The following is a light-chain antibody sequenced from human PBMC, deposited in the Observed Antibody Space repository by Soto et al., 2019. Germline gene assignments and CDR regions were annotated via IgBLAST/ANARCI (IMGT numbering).Light chain of an antibody. J-gene: IGKJ4*01. V-gene: IGKV1-16*01. CDR3: QQFHSWPRT. CDR1: QAISDY. CDR2: RAS. Sequence: DIQMTQSPSSLSASVGDRVSITCRASQAISDYLAWFQQKPGKAPKSLIYRASTLQGGVPSRFRGSGSRTYFTLTINSLQPEDFATYYCQQFHSWPRTFGGGTRVEIK.